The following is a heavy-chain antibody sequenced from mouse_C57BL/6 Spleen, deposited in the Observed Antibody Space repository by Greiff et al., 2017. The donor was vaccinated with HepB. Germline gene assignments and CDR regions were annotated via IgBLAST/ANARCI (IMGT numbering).Heavy chain of an antibody. CDR1: GYTFTSYG. CDR2: IYPRSGNT. D-gene: IGHD1-1*01. V-gene: IGHV1-81*01. Sequence: VKLMESGAELARPGASVKLSCMASGYTFTSYGISWVKQRTGQGLEWIGEIYPRSGNTYYNEKFKGKATLTADKSSSTAYMELRSLTSGDSAVYFCARAYYYGSSYWYFDVWGRGTTVTVSS. J-gene: IGHJ1*03. CDR3: ARAYYYGSSYWYFDV.